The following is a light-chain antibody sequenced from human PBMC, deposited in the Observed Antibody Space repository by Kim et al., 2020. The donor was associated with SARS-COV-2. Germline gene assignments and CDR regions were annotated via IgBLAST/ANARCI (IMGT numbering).Light chain of an antibody. CDR1: QSISSH. CDR3: QQSYITPFT. V-gene: IGKV1-39*01. J-gene: IGKJ3*01. CDR2: SAS. Sequence: DIQMTQSPSSLSASVGDRVTITCRTTQSISSHLNWYQQKPGRAPKLLISSASTLQGGVPSRFSGSGSETDFTLTISSLQPEDFATFFCQQSYITPFTFGPGTKVDIK.